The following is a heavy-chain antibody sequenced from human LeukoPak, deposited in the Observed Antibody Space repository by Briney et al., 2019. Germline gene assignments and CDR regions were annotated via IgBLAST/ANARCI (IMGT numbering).Heavy chain of an antibody. Sequence: GGSLRLPCAASGFTFDDYAMHWVRQAPGKGLEWVSGICWYSGSIGYADSVKRRFTISRDNAKISMYLQMNSLRAEDMAVYYCAKDIGPHYYDSSGFFDYWGQGTLVTVSS. CDR1: GFTFDDYA. J-gene: IGHJ4*02. V-gene: IGHV3-9*03. CDR3: AKDIGPHYYDSSGFFDY. D-gene: IGHD3-22*01. CDR2: ICWYSGSI.